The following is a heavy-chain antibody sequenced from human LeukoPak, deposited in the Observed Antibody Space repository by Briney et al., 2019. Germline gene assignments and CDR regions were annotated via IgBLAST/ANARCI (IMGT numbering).Heavy chain of an antibody. CDR2: ISYDGSNK. Sequence: GGSLRLSCAASGFTFSSYAMHWVRQGPGKGREWGAVISYDGSNKYYADSVKGRFTISRDNSKNTLYLQMNSLRAEDTAVYYCARGPWDYVWGSYRYRSGYWGQGTLVTVSS. D-gene: IGHD3-16*02. V-gene: IGHV3-30*04. J-gene: IGHJ4*02. CDR1: GFTFSSYA. CDR3: ARGPWDYVWGSYRYRSGY.